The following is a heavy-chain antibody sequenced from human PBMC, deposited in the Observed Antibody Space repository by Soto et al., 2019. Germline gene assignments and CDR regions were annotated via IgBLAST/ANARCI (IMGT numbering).Heavy chain of an antibody. CDR1: GFTFSSYS. J-gene: IGHJ4*02. V-gene: IGHV3-21*01. Sequence: EVQLVESGGGLVKPGGSLRLSCAASGFTFSSYSMNWVRQAPGKGLEWVSSISSSSSYIYYADSVKGRFTISRDNAKNLLYVKMNSMRGGYSGVFSGARVLSKYVSSGFVHNWGQGPLVTV. D-gene: IGHD3-22*01. CDR3: ARVLSKYVSSGFVHN. CDR2: ISSSSSYI.